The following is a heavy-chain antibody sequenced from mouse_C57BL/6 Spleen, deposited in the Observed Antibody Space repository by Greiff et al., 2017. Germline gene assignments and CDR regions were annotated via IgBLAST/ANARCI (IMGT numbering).Heavy chain of an antibody. Sequence: VQLQESGAELARPGASVKMSCKASGYTFTSYTMHWVKQRPGQGLEWIGYINPSSGYTKYNQKFKDKATLTADKSSSTAYMQLSSLTSEDSAVYDWANSNDAYYFDVWGTGTTVTVSS. CDR1: GYTFTSYT. CDR2: INPSSGYT. J-gene: IGHJ1*03. CDR3: ANSNDAYYFDV. V-gene: IGHV1-4*01. D-gene: IGHD2-3*01.